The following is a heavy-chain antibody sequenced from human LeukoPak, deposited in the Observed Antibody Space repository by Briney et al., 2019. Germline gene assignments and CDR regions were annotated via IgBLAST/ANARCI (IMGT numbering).Heavy chain of an antibody. CDR2: INSDGSST. Sequence: GGSLRLSCAASGFTFSSYWMHWVRQAPGKGLVWVSRINSDGSSTTYADSVKGRFTISRDNAKNTLYLQMNSLRAEDTAVYYCVRVYSSTWYSELDPWGQGTLVTVSS. J-gene: IGHJ5*02. CDR3: VRVYSSTWYSELDP. CDR1: GFTFSSYW. D-gene: IGHD6-13*01. V-gene: IGHV3-74*01.